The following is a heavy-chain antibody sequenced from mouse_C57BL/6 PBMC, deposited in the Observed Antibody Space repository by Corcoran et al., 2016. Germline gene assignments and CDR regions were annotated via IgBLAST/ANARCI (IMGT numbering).Heavy chain of an antibody. CDR3: ARIYYDYDGWSWFAY. J-gene: IGHJ3*01. CDR2: INPYNGGT. V-gene: IGHV1-19*01. Sequence: EVQLQQSGPVLVKPGASVKMSCKASGYTFTDYYMNWVKQSHGKSLEWIGVINPYNGGTSYNQKFKGKATLTVDKSSSTAYMELNSLTSEDSAVYYCARIYYDYDGWSWFAYWGQGTLVTVSA. D-gene: IGHD2-4*01. CDR1: GYTFTDYY.